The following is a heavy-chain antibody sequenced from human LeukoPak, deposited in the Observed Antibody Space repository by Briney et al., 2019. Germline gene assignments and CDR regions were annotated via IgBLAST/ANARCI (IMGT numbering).Heavy chain of an antibody. Sequence: PSQTLSLTCTVSGGSISSGGYYWSWIRQHPGKGLEWIGYIYYSGSTYYNPSLKSRVTISVDTSKNQFSLKLSSVTAADTAVYYCARDLYYYGSGRSTGMDVWGQGTTVTVSS. CDR2: IYYSGST. CDR1: GGSISSGGYY. CDR3: ARDLYYYGSGRSTGMDV. J-gene: IGHJ6*02. D-gene: IGHD3-10*01. V-gene: IGHV4-31*03.